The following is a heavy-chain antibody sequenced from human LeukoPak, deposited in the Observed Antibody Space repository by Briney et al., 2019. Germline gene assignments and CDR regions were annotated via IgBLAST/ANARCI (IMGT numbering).Heavy chain of an antibody. CDR2: ISTSSSYI. Sequence: GGSLGLSCAASGFTFSSYGMNWVRQAPGKGLEWVSSISTSSSYIYYADSMKGRFTISRDNAKNSLYLQMNSLRAEDTALYYCAKDIGSGSYYYFDYWGQGTLVTVSS. D-gene: IGHD3-10*01. CDR3: AKDIGSGSYYYFDY. CDR1: GFTFSSYG. J-gene: IGHJ4*02. V-gene: IGHV3-21*04.